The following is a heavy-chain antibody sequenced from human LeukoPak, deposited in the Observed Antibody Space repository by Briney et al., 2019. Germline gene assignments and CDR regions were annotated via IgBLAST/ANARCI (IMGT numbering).Heavy chain of an antibody. CDR3: ARDQSVRFLEWHNWFDP. Sequence: QPGGSLRLSCAASGFTFSSYWMSWVRQAPGKGLEWVANIKQDGSEKYYVDSVKGRFTISRDNAKNSLYLQMNSLRAEDTAVYYCARDQSVRFLEWHNWFDPWGQGTLVTVSS. J-gene: IGHJ5*02. CDR1: GFTFSSYW. V-gene: IGHV3-7*01. CDR2: IKQDGSEK. D-gene: IGHD3-3*01.